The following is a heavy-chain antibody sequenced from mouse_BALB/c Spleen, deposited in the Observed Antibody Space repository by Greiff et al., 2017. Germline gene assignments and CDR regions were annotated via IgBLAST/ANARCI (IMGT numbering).Heavy chain of an antibody. CDR2: ISNGGGST. V-gene: IGHV5-12-2*01. Sequence: EGMLVESGGGLVQPGGSLKLSCAASGFTFSSYTMSWVRQTPEKRLEWVAYISNGGGSTYYPDTVKGRFTISRDNAKNTLYLQMSSLKSEDTAMYYCARHYYGSSYVFAYWGQGTLVTVSA. CDR3: ARHYYGSSYVFAY. CDR1: GFTFSSYT. J-gene: IGHJ3*01. D-gene: IGHD1-1*01.